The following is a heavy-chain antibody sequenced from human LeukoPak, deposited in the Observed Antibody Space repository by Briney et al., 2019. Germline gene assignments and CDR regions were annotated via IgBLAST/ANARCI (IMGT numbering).Heavy chain of an antibody. CDR1: GFAFSSSW. V-gene: IGHV3-7*01. J-gene: IGHJ4*02. D-gene: IGHD5-18*01. Sequence: GGSLRLSCAASGFAFSSSWMSWVRQAPGKGLEWLACIKHDGSEKHYVDSVKGRFTISRDNAKNPLYLQMNTLRPEDTAVYYCASLDTAMITHNAYRGQGTLVTVSS. CDR2: IKHDGSEK. CDR3: ASLDTAMITHNAY.